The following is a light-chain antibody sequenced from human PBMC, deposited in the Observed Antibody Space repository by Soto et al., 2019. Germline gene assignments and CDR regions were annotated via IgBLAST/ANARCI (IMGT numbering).Light chain of an antibody. CDR1: QSVSSN. V-gene: IGKV3-15*01. Sequence: TQSPGTLSLSPGERATLSCRASQSVSSNLAWYQQKPGQAPRLLIYGASTRATGIPARFSGSGSGTEFTLTISSLQSEDFAVYYCQQYNNWPWTFGQGTKVDIK. CDR3: QQYNNWPWT. J-gene: IGKJ1*01. CDR2: GAS.